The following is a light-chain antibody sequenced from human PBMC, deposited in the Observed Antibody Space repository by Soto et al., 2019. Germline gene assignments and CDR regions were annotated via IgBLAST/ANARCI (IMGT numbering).Light chain of an antibody. V-gene: IGLV2-11*01. CDR3: CSYAGSYTFVV. CDR1: SSDVGGYNY. J-gene: IGLJ2*01. CDR2: DVT. Sequence: QSALTQPRSVSGSLGQSVTFSCTGTSSDVGGYNYVSWYQQHPGKAPRLMIYDVTKRPSGVPDRFSGSKSGNAASLTISGLQAEDEADYYCCSYAGSYTFVVFGGGTKLTVL.